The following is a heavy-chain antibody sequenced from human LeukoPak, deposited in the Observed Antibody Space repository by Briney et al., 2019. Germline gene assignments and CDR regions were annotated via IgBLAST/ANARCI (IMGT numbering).Heavy chain of an antibody. Sequence: SETLSLTCTVSGGSISSYYWSWIRQPPGKGLEWIGYIYYSGSTNYNPSLKSRVTISVDTPKNQFSLKLSSVTAADTAVYYCARYDFWSGYHNWFDPWGQGTLVTVSS. J-gene: IGHJ5*02. CDR3: ARYDFWSGYHNWFDP. CDR2: IYYSGST. CDR1: GGSISSYY. D-gene: IGHD3-3*01. V-gene: IGHV4-59*01.